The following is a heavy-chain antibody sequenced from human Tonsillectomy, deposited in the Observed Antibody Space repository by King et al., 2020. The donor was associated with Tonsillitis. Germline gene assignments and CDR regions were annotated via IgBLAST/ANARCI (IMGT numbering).Heavy chain of an antibody. J-gene: IGHJ4*02. V-gene: IGHV3-9*01. CDR2: ISWNSGSV. CDR1: GFTFDDYA. CDR3: AKGVGYFDSSGYSYFDY. D-gene: IGHD3-22*01. Sequence: VQLVESGGGLVPPGRSLRLSCEASGFTFDDYAMHWVRQGPGKGLEWVSVISWNSGSVSYADFVKGRFTVSRDNAKNSLYLEMNSLRPDDTALYYCAKGVGYFDSSGYSYFDYWGQGALVTVSS.